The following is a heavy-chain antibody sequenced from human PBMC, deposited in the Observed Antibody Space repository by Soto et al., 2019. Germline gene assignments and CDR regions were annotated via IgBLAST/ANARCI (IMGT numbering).Heavy chain of an antibody. CDR2: IYHSGST. J-gene: IGHJ4*02. CDR3: ARAYRIAAAELGY. Sequence: SETLSLTCAVSGGSISSGGYSWSWIRQPPGKGLEWIGYIYHSGSTYYNPSLKSRVTISVDRSKNQFSLKLSSVTAADTAVYYCARAYRIAAAELGYWGQGTLVTVSS. D-gene: IGHD6-13*01. CDR1: GGSISSGGYS. V-gene: IGHV4-30-2*01.